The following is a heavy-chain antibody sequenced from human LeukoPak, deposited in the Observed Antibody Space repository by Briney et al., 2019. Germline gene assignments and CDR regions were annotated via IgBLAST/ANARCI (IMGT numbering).Heavy chain of an antibody. V-gene: IGHV3-23*01. J-gene: IGHJ4*02. CDR2: ISGSGGST. CDR1: GFTFSSYA. Sequence: GGSLRLSCAASGFTFSSYAMSWVRQAPGKGLEWVSAISGSGGSTYYADSVKGRFTISRDNSKNTLYLQMNSLRAEDTAVYYCARDTYDSRGYYFPFDSWGQGTLVTVSS. D-gene: IGHD3-22*01. CDR3: ARDTYDSRGYYFPFDS.